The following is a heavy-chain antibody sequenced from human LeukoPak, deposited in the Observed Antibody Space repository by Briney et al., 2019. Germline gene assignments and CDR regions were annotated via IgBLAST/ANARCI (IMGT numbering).Heavy chain of an antibody. CDR3: ARDYADYVGYFFFDY. CDR1: GFTFSSEA. J-gene: IGHJ4*02. D-gene: IGHD4-17*01. V-gene: IGHV3-23*01. Sequence: GGSLRLSCAASGFTFSSEAMNWVRQAPGKGLEWVSSISGGGETTYYADSAKGRFTISRDNSQNTLYLQMNSLRAEDTAVYYCARDYADYVGYFFFDYWGQGTLVTVSS. CDR2: ISGGGETT.